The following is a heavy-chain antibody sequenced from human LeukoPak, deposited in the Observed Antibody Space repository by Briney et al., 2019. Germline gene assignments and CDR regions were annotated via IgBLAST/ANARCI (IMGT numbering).Heavy chain of an antibody. CDR1: GGSISSGDYY. J-gene: IGHJ4*02. CDR3: ARVPSGSYPFDY. D-gene: IGHD1-26*01. CDR2: VYYSGST. Sequence: SETLSLTCTVSGGSISSGDYYWSWIRQPPGKGLEWIGYVYYSGSTYYNPSLKSRVTISVDTSKNQFSLKLSSVTAADTAVYYCARVPSGSYPFDYWGQGTLVTVSS. V-gene: IGHV4-30-4*08.